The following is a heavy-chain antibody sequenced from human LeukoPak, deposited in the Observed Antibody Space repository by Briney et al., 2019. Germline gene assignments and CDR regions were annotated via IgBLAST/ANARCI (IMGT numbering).Heavy chain of an antibody. Sequence: PGGSPRLSCAASGFSFSNYGMSWVRQAPGKGLEWVSVISGSGGSTDYADSVKGRFTISRDNSKNTLYLQMNSLRGEDTAVYYCAKTTGSGSYYNTFDIWGQGTMVTVSS. V-gene: IGHV3-23*01. CDR1: GFSFSNYG. D-gene: IGHD3-10*01. CDR3: AKTTGSGSYYNTFDI. CDR2: ISGSGGST. J-gene: IGHJ3*02.